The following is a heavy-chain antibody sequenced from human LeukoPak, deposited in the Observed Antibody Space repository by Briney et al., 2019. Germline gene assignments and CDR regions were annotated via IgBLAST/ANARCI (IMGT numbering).Heavy chain of an antibody. CDR3: ASLFDNFPENRFDY. J-gene: IGHJ4*02. V-gene: IGHV4-39*01. CDR1: GGFFSSTTYF. D-gene: IGHD5-24*01. CDR2: IYYSGTS. Sequence: SETLSLTCTVSGGFFSSTTYFWAWIRQPPGKALQWLGTIYYSGTSYFNPSLETRVTLSVDTSKNQFSLRLTSVTAADTAVYYCASLFDNFPENRFDYWGRGTLVTVSS.